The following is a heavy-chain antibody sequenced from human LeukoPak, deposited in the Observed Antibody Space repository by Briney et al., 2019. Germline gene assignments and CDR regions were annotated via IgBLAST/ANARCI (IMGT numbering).Heavy chain of an antibody. CDR3: VRGDYYDSGTSFIDAFDI. Sequence: PGGSLRLSCAASGFTFSSYAMSWVRQAPGKGLEWVANIKQDGSQKFYVASVKGRFTISRDNAKNSLYLHMNSLRAEDTAVYYCVRGDYYDSGTSFIDAFDIWGQGTMVTVSS. D-gene: IGHD3-10*01. CDR2: IKQDGSQK. CDR1: GFTFSSYA. V-gene: IGHV3-7*01. J-gene: IGHJ3*02.